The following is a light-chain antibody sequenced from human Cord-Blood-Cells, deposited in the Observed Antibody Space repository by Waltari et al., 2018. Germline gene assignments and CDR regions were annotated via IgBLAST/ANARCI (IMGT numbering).Light chain of an antibody. V-gene: IGKV3-15*01. CDR2: GAS. CDR3: QQYNNWPPDT. J-gene: IGKJ3*01. Sequence: EIVMTQSPATLSVSPGERATLSCRASQSVRSNLAWYQQKPGQAPRLLIYGASTRATGIPARFSGSGSGTEFTLTISSLQSEDFAVYYCQQYNNWPPDTFGPGTKVDIK. CDR1: QSVRSN.